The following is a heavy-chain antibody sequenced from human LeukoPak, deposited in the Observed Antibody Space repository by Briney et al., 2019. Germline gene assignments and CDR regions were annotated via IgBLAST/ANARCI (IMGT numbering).Heavy chain of an antibody. CDR1: GGFFGGYY. Sequence: PSETLSLTCAVYGGFFGGYYWSWIRQPPGKGLEWIGEINHSGSTNYNPSLKSRVTISVDTSKNQFSLKLSSVTAADTAVYYCARGPRLVGATKFDYWGQGTLVTVS. CDR2: INHSGST. CDR3: ARGPRLVGATKFDY. D-gene: IGHD1-26*01. V-gene: IGHV4-34*01. J-gene: IGHJ4*02.